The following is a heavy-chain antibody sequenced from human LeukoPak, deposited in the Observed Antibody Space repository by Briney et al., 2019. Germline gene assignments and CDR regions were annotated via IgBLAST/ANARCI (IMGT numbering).Heavy chain of an antibody. Sequence: AGSLKISCAASGFTFSTYSMNWVRQAPGKGLEWVSSISSSSSYIYYADSVKGRFTISRDNAKNSLYLQMNSLRAEDTAVYYCARSGSSDDAFDIWGQGTMVTVSS. CDR3: ARSGSSDDAFDI. CDR2: ISSSSSYI. D-gene: IGHD2-2*01. CDR1: GFTFSTYS. J-gene: IGHJ3*02. V-gene: IGHV3-21*01.